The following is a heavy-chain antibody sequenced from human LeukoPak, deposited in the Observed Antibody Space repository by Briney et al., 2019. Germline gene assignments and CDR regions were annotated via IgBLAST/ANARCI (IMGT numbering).Heavy chain of an antibody. CDR3: AKDSGYDILTGYYSDY. CDR1: GFTFDDYA. Sequence: PGRSLRLSCAASGFTFDDYAMHWVRQAPGKGLEWVSGISWNSGSIGYADSVKGRFTISRDNAKNSLYLQMNSLRAEDTALYYCAKDSGYDILTGYYSDYWGQGTLVTVSS. J-gene: IGHJ4*02. D-gene: IGHD3-9*01. V-gene: IGHV3-9*01. CDR2: ISWNSGSI.